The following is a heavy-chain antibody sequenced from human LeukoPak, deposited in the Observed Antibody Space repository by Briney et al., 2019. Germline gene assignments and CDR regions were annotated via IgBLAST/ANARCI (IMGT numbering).Heavy chain of an antibody. V-gene: IGHV1-46*01. CDR2: INPSGGST. J-gene: IGHJ4*02. Sequence: ASVKVSCKASGYTFTSYYRHWVRQAPGQGLEWMGIINPSGGSTSYAQKFQGRVTMTRDTSTSTVYTELSSLRSEDTAVYYCATMGPPLWFGELGYFDYWGQGTLVTVSS. CDR3: ATMGPPLWFGELGYFDY. D-gene: IGHD3-10*01. CDR1: GYTFTSYY.